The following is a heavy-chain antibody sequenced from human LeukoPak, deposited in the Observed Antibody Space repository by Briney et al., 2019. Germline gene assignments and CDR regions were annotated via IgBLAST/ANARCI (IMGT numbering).Heavy chain of an antibody. V-gene: IGHV3-23*01. CDR3: AKGDYGDCY. CDR1: GLTFTIYA. J-gene: IGHJ4*02. CDR2: ITGSGGST. D-gene: IGHD4-17*01. Sequence: GGSLRLSCAASGLTFTIYAMASVCQAPGKGLEWVSAITGSGGSTYYADSVKGRFTISRDNSKNTLYMQMSSLRAEDTAVYYCAKGDYGDCYWGQGTLVTVSS.